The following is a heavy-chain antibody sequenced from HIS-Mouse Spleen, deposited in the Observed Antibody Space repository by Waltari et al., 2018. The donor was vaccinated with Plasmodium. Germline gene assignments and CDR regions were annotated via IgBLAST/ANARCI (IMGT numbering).Heavy chain of an antibody. V-gene: IGHV1-2*02. CDR3: ARVLGYKAAAGTFVEYFQH. CDR1: GYPFTGYY. D-gene: IGHD6-13*01. Sequence: QVQLVQSGAEVKKPGASVKVSCKASGYPFTGYYMHWVRQAPGQGLEWMGWSNPNRGGTNYAQNVQGRVTMTRDTSSSTAYMELSRLRSDDTAVYYCARVLGYKAAAGTFVEYFQHWGQGTLVTVSS. CDR2: SNPNRGGT. J-gene: IGHJ1*01.